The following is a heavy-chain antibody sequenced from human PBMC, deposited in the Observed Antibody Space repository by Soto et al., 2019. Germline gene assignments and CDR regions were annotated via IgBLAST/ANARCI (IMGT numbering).Heavy chain of an antibody. D-gene: IGHD1-1*01. CDR3: ARDGGTDLYYGMDV. V-gene: IGHV1-46*01. CDR2: INPSGGST. J-gene: IGHJ6*02. CDR1: GYTFTSYY. Sequence: QVQLVQSGAEVKKPGASVKVSCKASGYTFTSYYMHWVRQAPGQGLEWMGIINPSGGSTSYAQKFQGRVTMTRDKSTSTVYIELSRQRTEDTAVYDCARDGGTDLYYGMDVWGQGTTVTVSS.